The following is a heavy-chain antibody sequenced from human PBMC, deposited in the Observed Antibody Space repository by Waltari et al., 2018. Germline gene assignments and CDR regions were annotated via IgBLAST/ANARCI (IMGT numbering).Heavy chain of an antibody. D-gene: IGHD3-10*01. CDR2: INPSGVST. Sequence: QVQLVQSGAEVKKPGASVKVSCKASGYTFTSYYMHWVRQAPGQGLEWMGIINPSGVSTSHAQKFQGRVTMTRDTSTSTVYMELSSLRSEDTAVYYCAGDMVRGTYYYYYYMDVWGKGTTVTVSS. V-gene: IGHV1-46*03. CDR1: GYTFTSYY. J-gene: IGHJ6*03. CDR3: AGDMVRGTYYYYYYMDV.